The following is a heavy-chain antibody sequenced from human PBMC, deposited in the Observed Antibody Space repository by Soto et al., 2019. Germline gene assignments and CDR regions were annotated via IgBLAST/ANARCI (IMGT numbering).Heavy chain of an antibody. CDR1: GFTFSSYA. CDR3: AKGQSRLDY. CDR2: ISGSGGST. J-gene: IGHJ4*02. Sequence: EVQLLESGGGLVQPGGSLRLSCAASGFTFSSYAMSWVHQAPGKGLEWVSTISGSGGSTYYADSVKGRFTVSRDNSKNTLYLQMNSRRAEDTAVYYCAKGQSRLDYWGQGTLVTVSS. V-gene: IGHV3-23*01.